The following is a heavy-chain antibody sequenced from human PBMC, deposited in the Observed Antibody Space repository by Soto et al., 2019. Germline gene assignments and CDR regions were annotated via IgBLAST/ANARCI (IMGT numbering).Heavy chain of an antibody. D-gene: IGHD6-19*01. J-gene: IGHJ4*02. Sequence: PGGSLRLSCAASGSTFSSYAMSWVRPAPGQGLEWVSAISGSGGSTYYADSVKGRFTISRDNSKNTLYLQMNSLRAEDTAVDYCANAFIAVVSYWGQGTLVTVSS. CDR3: ANAFIAVVSY. CDR1: GSTFSSYA. CDR2: ISGSGGST. V-gene: IGHV3-23*01.